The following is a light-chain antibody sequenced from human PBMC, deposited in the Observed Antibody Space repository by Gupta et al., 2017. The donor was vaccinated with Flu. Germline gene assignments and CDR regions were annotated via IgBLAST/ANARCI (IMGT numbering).Light chain of an antibody. CDR3: QQHFSSPMT. V-gene: IGKV1-16*01. J-gene: IGKJ4*01. Sequence: IQITPSPSSLSASVGDRLTISRRARQGIVKSFAWFQQKPGKAPKSLIYAASMVKTGVPSRFSGSGSGTEFTLTISSLHPEDFATYYCQQHFSSPMTFGGGTKVGIK. CDR1: QGIVKS. CDR2: AAS.